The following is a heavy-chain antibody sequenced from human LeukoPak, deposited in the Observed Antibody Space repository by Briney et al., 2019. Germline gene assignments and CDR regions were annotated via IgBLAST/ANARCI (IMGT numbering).Heavy chain of an antibody. J-gene: IGHJ4*02. V-gene: IGHV2-5*02. CDR3: ASRVVIPFDY. CDR2: IYWDDDK. Sequence: SGPTLVNPPQTLTLTCTFSGFSRPSPDGGVGWIRQPPGKALEWLALIYWDDDKRYSPSLKSRLTITKDTSKNQVVLTMTNMDPVDTATYFCASRVVIPFDYWGQGTLVTVSS. D-gene: IGHD3-3*01. CDR1: GFSRPSPDGG.